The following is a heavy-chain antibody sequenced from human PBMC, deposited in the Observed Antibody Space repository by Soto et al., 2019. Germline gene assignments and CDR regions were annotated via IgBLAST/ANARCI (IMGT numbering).Heavy chain of an antibody. CDR3: ARETDCSSTSCYYYYYYMDV. V-gene: IGHV3-11*01. CDR1: GFTFSDYY. Sequence: GGSLRLSCAASGFTFSDYYMSWIRQAPGKGLEWVSYISSSGSTIYYADSVKGRFTISRDNAKNSLYLQMNSLRAEDTAVYYCARETDCSSTSCYYYYYYMDVWGKGTTVTVSS. D-gene: IGHD2-2*01. CDR2: ISSSGSTI. J-gene: IGHJ6*03.